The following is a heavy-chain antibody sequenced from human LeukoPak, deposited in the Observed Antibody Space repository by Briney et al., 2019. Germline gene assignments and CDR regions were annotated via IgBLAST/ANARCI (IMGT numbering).Heavy chain of an antibody. Sequence: GGSLRLSCAASGFTFSSDAMHWVRQAPGKGLEWVAVISYDGSNKYYVDSVKGRFTISRDNSKNTLYLQMNSLRAEDTAVYYCARDQVVVPAAFDYWGQGTLVTVSS. CDR1: GFTFSSDA. J-gene: IGHJ4*02. V-gene: IGHV3-30-3*01. D-gene: IGHD2-2*01. CDR2: ISYDGSNK. CDR3: ARDQVVVPAAFDY.